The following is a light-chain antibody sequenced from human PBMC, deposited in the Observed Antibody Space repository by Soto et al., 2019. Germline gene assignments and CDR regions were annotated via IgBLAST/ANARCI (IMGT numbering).Light chain of an antibody. CDR2: QVT. CDR3: SSYTSSTTSYV. Sequence: SALTQPASVSGSPGQSITISCTGTSSDLAIYNYVSWYQQQPGKAPKLMIYQVTNRPSGVSNRFSGSKSGNTASLTISGLQTEDEADYYCSSYTSSTTSYVFGTGTKVTV. CDR1: SSDLAIYNY. J-gene: IGLJ1*01. V-gene: IGLV2-14*01.